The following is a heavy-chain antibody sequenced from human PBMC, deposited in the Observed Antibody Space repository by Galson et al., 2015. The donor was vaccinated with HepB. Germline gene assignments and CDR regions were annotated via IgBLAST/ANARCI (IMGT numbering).Heavy chain of an antibody. CDR3: ARVPAAGPTIFSGGFSYYFGLDV. Sequence: PGKGLEWMGIIHPGDSDTRYSPSFQGQVTISADKSTSTAYLHWSRLRASDTAMYFCARVPAAGPTIFSGGFSYYFGLDVWGQGTTVTVSS. CDR2: IHPGDSDT. J-gene: IGHJ6*02. V-gene: IGHV5-51*01. D-gene: IGHD3-9*01.